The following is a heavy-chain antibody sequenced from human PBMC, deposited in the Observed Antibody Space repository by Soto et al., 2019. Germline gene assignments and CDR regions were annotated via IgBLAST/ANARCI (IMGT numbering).Heavy chain of an antibody. V-gene: IGHV1-2*02. J-gene: IGHJ4*02. CDR1: GYTFTGYY. CDR2: INPNSGGT. Sequence: ASVKVSCKASGYTFTGYYMHWVRQAPGQGLEWMGWINPNSGGTNYAQKFQGRVTMTRDTSTSTAYMELSRLRSDGTAVYYCASLKQQLVPKGIAVAGKGMLEDYWGQGTLVTVAS. CDR3: ASLKQQLVPKGIAVAGKGMLEDY. D-gene: IGHD6-19*01.